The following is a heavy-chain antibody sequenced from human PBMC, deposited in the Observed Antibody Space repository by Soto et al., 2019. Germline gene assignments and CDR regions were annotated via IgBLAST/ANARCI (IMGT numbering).Heavy chain of an antibody. CDR3: ARRVSYCSSTCYSYRVQWFAP. CDR2: IYPGDSDT. J-gene: IGHJ5*02. CDR1: GYSLTSYW. V-gene: IGHV5-51*01. D-gene: IGHD2-2*01. Sequence: GESLKNSCKGSGYSLTSYWIGWVRQIPGKDLEWMGIIYPGDSDTRYSPSFQGQVTISADKSISTAYRQWSSLKASDTAMYYCARRVSYCSSTCYSYRVQWFAPWGQGSLDPVSS.